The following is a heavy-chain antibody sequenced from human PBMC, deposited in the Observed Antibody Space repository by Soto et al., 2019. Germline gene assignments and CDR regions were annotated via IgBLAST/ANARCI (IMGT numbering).Heavy chain of an antibody. CDR2: IYYSGST. J-gene: IGHJ3*02. Sequence: SETLSLTCTVSGGSISSYYWSWIRQPPGKGLEWIGYIYYSGSTNYNPSLKSRVTISVDTPKNQFSLKLSLVTAADTAVYYCARCQRVGATTAFDIWGQGTMVTVSS. V-gene: IGHV4-59*08. CDR1: GGSISSYY. D-gene: IGHD1-26*01. CDR3: ARCQRVGATTAFDI.